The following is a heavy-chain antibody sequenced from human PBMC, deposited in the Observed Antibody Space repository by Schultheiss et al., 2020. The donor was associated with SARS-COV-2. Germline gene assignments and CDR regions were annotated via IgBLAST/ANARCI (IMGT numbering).Heavy chain of an antibody. V-gene: IGHV4-59*01. Sequence: SETLSLTCTVSGGSISSYYWSWIRQPPGKGLEWIGYIYYSGSTNYNPSLKSRVTISVDTSKNQFSLKLSSVTAADTAVYYCARGVGTAMVRRWGDYYYGMDVWGQGTTVTVSS. CDR2: IYYSGST. CDR3: ARGVGTAMVRRWGDYYYGMDV. J-gene: IGHJ6*02. CDR1: GGSISSYY. D-gene: IGHD5-18*01.